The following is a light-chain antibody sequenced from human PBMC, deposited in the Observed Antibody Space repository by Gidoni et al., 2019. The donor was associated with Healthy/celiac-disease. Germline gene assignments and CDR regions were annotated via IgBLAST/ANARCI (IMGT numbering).Light chain of an antibody. CDR2: YAS. Sequence: DIQMTQSPSSLSASVGDRVTIHCQASQDISNYLKWYQQNPGKAPKLLIYYASNLETGVPSRFSGSGSGTDFTFTISSLQPEDIATYYCQQYDNLITFGQGTRLEIK. V-gene: IGKV1-33*01. CDR3: QQYDNLIT. CDR1: QDISNY. J-gene: IGKJ5*01.